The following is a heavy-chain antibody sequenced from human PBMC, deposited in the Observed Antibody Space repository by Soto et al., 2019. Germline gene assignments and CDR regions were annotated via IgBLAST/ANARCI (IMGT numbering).Heavy chain of an antibody. V-gene: IGHV4-39*01. CDR1: GGSISTSGYC. CDR3: ATSNWFDP. CDR2: IYYSGST. Sequence: QLQLQESGPGLGKPSETLSLTCTVSGGSISTSGYCWGWIRQPPGTGLEWIGTIYYSGSTYYNTSLKSRVTISGYTSKNQFSLKLSSVTAADTAVYYCATSNWFDPWGQGTLVTVSS. D-gene: IGHD4-4*01. J-gene: IGHJ5*02.